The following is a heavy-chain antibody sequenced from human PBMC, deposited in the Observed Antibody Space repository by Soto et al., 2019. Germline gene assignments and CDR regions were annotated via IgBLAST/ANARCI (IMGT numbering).Heavy chain of an antibody. D-gene: IGHD3-22*01. V-gene: IGHV4-31*03. CDR1: GGSISSGGYY. J-gene: IGHJ4*02. CDR2: IFYSGNT. Sequence: QVQLQESGPGLVKPSQTLSLTCTVSGGSISSGGYYWSWIRQHPGKGLEWIGYIFYSGNTYYTPSVKRRVTISVNTSTNQFSMKLSSVTAADTAVYYCARATYYCDSSGYSDRVLDYWGQGTLVTVSS. CDR3: ARATYYCDSSGYSDRVLDY.